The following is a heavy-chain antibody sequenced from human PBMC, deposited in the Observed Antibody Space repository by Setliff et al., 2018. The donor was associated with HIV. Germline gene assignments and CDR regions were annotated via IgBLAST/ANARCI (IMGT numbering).Heavy chain of an antibody. CDR1: GFTFSSYA. Sequence: GGSLRLSCAASGFTFSSYAMSWVRQTPGKGLEWVSSLSGSGGSTYYADSVKGRFTISRDNSKNTLYLRMNSLRAKDTAVYYCAQAQTSVSGSYYQYLQHWGQGTLVTVSS. J-gene: IGHJ1*01. CDR2: LSGSGGST. D-gene: IGHD3-10*01. CDR3: AQAQTSVSGSYYQYLQH. V-gene: IGHV3-23*01.